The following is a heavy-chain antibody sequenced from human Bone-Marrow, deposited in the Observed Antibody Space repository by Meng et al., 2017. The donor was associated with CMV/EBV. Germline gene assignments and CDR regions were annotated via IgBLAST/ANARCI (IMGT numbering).Heavy chain of an antibody. J-gene: IGHJ3*02. D-gene: IGHD1-1*01. Sequence: EVQLWRAGGGLVRPGESLTLSCAAAVFTFGSYAMSWVRQAPGKGLEWVSAISGSGGSTYYADSVKGRFTISRDNSKNTLYLQMNSLRAEDTAVYYCATVPIHAFDIWGHGTMVTVSS. CDR1: VFTFGSYA. V-gene: IGHV3-23*01. CDR2: ISGSGGST. CDR3: ATVPIHAFDI.